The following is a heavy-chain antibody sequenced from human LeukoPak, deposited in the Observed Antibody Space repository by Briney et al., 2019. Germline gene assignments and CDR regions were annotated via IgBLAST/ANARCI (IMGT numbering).Heavy chain of an antibody. CDR2: IKQDGSEK. CDR1: GFTFSSYW. V-gene: IGHV3-7*01. Sequence: GGSLRLSCAASGFTFSSYWMSWVRQAPGKGLEWVANIKQDGSEKYYVDSVKGRFTISRDNAKNSLYVQMNSLRAEDTAVYYCAREGYYDILTGYFPDYWGQGTLVTVSS. CDR3: AREGYYDILTGYFPDY. D-gene: IGHD3-9*01. J-gene: IGHJ4*02.